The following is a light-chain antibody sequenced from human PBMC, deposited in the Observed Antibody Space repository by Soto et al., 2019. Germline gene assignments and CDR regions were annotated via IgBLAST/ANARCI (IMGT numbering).Light chain of an antibody. CDR1: QSLTNSR. V-gene: IGKV3-20*01. CDR3: QQWSSSRRP. J-gene: IGKJ2*01. Sequence: EIVLTQSPGTLSLSPGERATLSCRASQSLTNSRLAWYQPQPGQATKVLICGGSNRATGIPDRFSGSGSGKDFALTISRLESEGFAVYYCQQWSSSRRPFGQGPKLEIK. CDR2: GGS.